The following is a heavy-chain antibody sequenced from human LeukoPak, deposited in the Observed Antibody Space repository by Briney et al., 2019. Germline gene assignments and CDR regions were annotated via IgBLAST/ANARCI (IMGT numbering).Heavy chain of an antibody. D-gene: IGHD4-17*01. J-gene: IGHJ4*02. Sequence: ASVKVSCKASGYTFTGYYMHWVRQAPGQGLEWMGWINPNSGGTNYAQKFQGRVTMTRDTSISTAYMERSRLRSDDTAVYYCVLGMLADYGDHKHYWGQGTLVTVSS. V-gene: IGHV1-2*02. CDR3: VLGMLADYGDHKHY. CDR2: INPNSGGT. CDR1: GYTFTGYY.